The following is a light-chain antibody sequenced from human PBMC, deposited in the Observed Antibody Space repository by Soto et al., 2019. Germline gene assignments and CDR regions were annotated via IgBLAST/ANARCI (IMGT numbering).Light chain of an antibody. Sequence: EIVMTQSPATLSVSPGERVTLSCRASQSVSSNLAWYQQKPSQAPRLLIYGASTRATGIPARFSGGGSETDFTLTISRLQSEDFAVYYCQQYHNWPPRTFGQGTKVEIK. CDR1: QSVSSN. J-gene: IGKJ1*01. CDR2: GAS. V-gene: IGKV3-15*01. CDR3: QQYHNWPPRT.